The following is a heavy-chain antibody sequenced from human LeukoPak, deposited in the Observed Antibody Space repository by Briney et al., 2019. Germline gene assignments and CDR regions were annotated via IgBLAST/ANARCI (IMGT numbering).Heavy chain of an antibody. CDR2: ITSSSTYI. CDR3: ARDLSYSGSSGYSDY. D-gene: IGHD3-22*01. V-gene: IGHV3-21*01. Sequence: GGSLRLSCAASGFTFSSYAMSWVRQAPGKGLEWVSSITSSSTYIYYADSVKGRFTISRDNAKSSLYLQMNSLRAEDTAVYYCARDLSYSGSSGYSDYWGQGNLVTVSS. CDR1: GFTFSSYA. J-gene: IGHJ4*02.